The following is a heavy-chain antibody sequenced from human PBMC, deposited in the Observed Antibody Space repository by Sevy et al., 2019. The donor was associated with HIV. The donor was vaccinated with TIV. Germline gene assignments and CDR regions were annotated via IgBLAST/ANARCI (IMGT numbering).Heavy chain of an antibody. CDR2: IYYSGIT. D-gene: IGHD4-17*01. V-gene: IGHV4-59*08. CDR1: GDSISSYY. CDR3: ARGLAYYFDS. Sequence: SETLSLTCSLSGDSISSYYSTWVRQPPGKGLEWIGYIYYSGITNYNPSLKSRVTISVDTSKNQFSLKLTSVTAADTAAYYCARGLAYYFDSWGQGTLVTVSS. J-gene: IGHJ4*02.